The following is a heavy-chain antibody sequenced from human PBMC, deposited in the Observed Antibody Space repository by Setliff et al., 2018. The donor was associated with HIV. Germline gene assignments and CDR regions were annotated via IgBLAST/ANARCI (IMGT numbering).Heavy chain of an antibody. CDR1: GYTFSGYG. Sequence: ASVKVSCKASGYTFSGYGITWVRQAPGQGLEWMGWINANRGNTYYAHSLQGRVTITRDTSATTAYMELSSLRSEDTAIFYCAREPIGGDDAFDIWGQGTMVTVSS. J-gene: IGHJ3*02. V-gene: IGHV1-18*01. D-gene: IGHD2-21*02. CDR3: AREPIGGDDAFDI. CDR2: INANRGNT.